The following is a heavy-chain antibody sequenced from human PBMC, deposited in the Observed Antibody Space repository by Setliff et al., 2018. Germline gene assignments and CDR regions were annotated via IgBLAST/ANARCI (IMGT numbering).Heavy chain of an antibody. V-gene: IGHV1-69*05. J-gene: IGHJ5*02. D-gene: IGHD3-22*01. CDR1: GGTFSSYA. Sequence: SVKVSCKASGGTFSSYAFSWVRQAPGQGLEWMGGIIPIFGTANYAQKFQGRVTITTDDSTGTAYMELSSLRSEDTAVYYCVRDLRGPYYYDIGGWFNPWGQGTLVTVSS. CDR3: VRDLRGPYYYDIGGWFNP. CDR2: IIPIFGTA.